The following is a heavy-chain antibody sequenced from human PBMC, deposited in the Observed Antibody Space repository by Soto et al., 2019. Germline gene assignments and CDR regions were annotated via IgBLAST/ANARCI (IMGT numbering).Heavy chain of an antibody. V-gene: IGHV3-30-3*01. CDR2: ISYDGSNK. J-gene: IGHJ6*01. CDR1: GFTFSSYA. Sequence: QVQLVESGGGVVQPGRSLRLSCAASGFTFSSYAMHWVRQAPGKGLEWVAVISYDGSNKYYADSVKGRFTISRDNSKNTLYLQMNSLRAEDTAVYYCARDPGYCISTSCYPPYYDYGMDVW. D-gene: IGHD2-2*01. CDR3: ARDPGYCISTSCYPPYYDYGMDV.